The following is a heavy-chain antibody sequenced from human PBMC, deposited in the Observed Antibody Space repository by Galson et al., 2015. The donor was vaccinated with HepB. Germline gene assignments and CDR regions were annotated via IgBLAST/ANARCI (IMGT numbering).Heavy chain of an antibody. CDR1: GLTLSRYW. CDR2: INSDGSST. Sequence: CAAPGLTLSRYWMHWVRQVPGKGLVWVSRINSDGSSTSYADSVKGRFTVSRDNAKNTLYLQMNSLRAEDTAVYYCASQKYCSSTSCYRAFDYWGQGILVTVSS. CDR3: ASQKYCSSTSCYRAFDY. V-gene: IGHV3-74*01. D-gene: IGHD2-2*01. J-gene: IGHJ4*02.